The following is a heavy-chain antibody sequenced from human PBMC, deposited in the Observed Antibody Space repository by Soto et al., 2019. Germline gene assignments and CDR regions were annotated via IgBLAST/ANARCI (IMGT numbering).Heavy chain of an antibody. J-gene: IGHJ4*02. V-gene: IGHV3-30-3*01. CDR1: GFTFSSYA. D-gene: IGHD5-12*01. CDR3: ARAGIVATIRTNYFDY. CDR2: ISYDGSNK. Sequence: GGSLRLSCAASGFTFSSYAMHWVRRAPGKGLEWVAAISYDGSNKYYADSVKGRFTISRDNSKNTLYLQMNSLRAEDTAVYYCARAGIVATIRTNYFDYWGQGTLVPVSS.